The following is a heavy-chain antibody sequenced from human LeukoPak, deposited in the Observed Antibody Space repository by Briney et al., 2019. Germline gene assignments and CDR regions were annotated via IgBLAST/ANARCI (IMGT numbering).Heavy chain of an antibody. D-gene: IGHD3-3*01. J-gene: IGHJ3*02. V-gene: IGHV1-69*13. Sequence: GASVKVSCKASGGTFSSYAISWVRQAPGQGLEWMGGIIPIFGTANYAQKFQGRVTITADESTSTAYMELSSLRSEGTAVYYCARPRLRFLVDDAFDIWGQGTMVTVSS. CDR1: GGTFSSYA. CDR2: IIPIFGTA. CDR3: ARPRLRFLVDDAFDI.